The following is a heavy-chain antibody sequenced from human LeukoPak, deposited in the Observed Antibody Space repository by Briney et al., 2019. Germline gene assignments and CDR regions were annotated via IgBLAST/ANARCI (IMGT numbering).Heavy chain of an antibody. V-gene: IGHV4-34*01. CDR2: INHSGST. D-gene: IGHD3-16*01. CDR1: GGSFSGYY. J-gene: IGHJ4*02. CDR3: ARDRLDYYFDY. Sequence: PSETLSLTCAVYGGSFSGYYWSWIRQPPGKGLEWIGEINHSGSTNYNPSLKSRVTISVDTSKNQFSLKLSSVTAADTAVYYCARDRLDYYFDYWGQGTLVTVSS.